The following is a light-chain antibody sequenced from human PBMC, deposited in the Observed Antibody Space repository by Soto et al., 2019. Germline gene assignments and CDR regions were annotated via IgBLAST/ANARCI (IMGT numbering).Light chain of an antibody. J-gene: IGLJ2*01. CDR2: LEGSGSY. CDR1: SGHSSYI. Sequence: QLVLTQSSSASASLGSSVKLTCTLSSGHSSYIIAWHQQQPGKAPRYLMKLEGSGSYNKGSGVHDRFSGSSSGADRYLTISNLQFEDEADYYCETWDSNTRVFGGGTKLPVL. V-gene: IGLV4-60*02. CDR3: ETWDSNTRV.